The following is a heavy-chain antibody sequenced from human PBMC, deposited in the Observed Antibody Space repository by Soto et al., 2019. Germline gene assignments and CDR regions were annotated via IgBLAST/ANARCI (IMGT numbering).Heavy chain of an antibody. Sequence: GGSLRLSCAASGFTFSSYGMHWVRQAPGKGLEWVAVISYDGSNKYYADSVKGRFTISRDNSKNTLYLQMNSLRAEDTAVYYCAKSGGIAAAGTGYYSYGMDVWGQGTTVTVSS. CDR1: GFTFSSYG. J-gene: IGHJ6*02. D-gene: IGHD6-13*01. V-gene: IGHV3-30*18. CDR3: AKSGGIAAAGTGYYSYGMDV. CDR2: ISYDGSNK.